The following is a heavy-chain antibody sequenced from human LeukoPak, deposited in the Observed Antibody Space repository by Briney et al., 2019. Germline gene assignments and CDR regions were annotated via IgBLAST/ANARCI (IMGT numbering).Heavy chain of an antibody. CDR1: GGSISSYY. CDR2: IYYSGST. J-gene: IGHJ5*02. CDR3: ARALGYCSGGSCTGPDWFDP. Sequence: PSETLSLTCTVSGGSISSYYWSWIRQPPGKGLEWIGYIYYSGSTNYNPSLKSRVTISVDTSKNQFSLKLSSVTAADTAVYYCARALGYCSGGSCTGPDWFDPWGQGTLVTVSS. V-gene: IGHV4-59*01. D-gene: IGHD2-15*01.